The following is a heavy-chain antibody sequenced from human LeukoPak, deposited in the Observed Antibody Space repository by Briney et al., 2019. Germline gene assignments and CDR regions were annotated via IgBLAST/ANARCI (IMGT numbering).Heavy chain of an antibody. CDR3: ARTDGIVVVTVSVVVFDP. Sequence: ASVNVSCKPSGYTFTGYYMHWGRQAPGQGLESIGWINTNSGGTNYAQTSQGRVIMTRDTSISTAYMELSRLRSDDTAVYYCARTDGIVVVTVSVVVFDPWGQGTLVTVS. V-gene: IGHV1-2*02. J-gene: IGHJ5*02. CDR1: GYTFTGYY. D-gene: IGHD2-21*02. CDR2: INTNSGGT.